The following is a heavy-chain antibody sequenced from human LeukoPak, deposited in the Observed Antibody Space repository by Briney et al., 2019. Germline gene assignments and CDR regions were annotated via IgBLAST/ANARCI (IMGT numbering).Heavy chain of an antibody. Sequence: GESLKISCKGSGYSFTSYWIGWVRQMPGKGLEWMGIIYPGDSDTRYRPSFQGQVTISADKSISTAYLQWSSLKASDSAMYYCARLACSGGSCYAGYFYYMDVWGKGTTVTISS. CDR1: GYSFTSYW. V-gene: IGHV5-51*01. J-gene: IGHJ6*03. CDR2: IYPGDSDT. CDR3: ARLACSGGSCYAGYFYYMDV. D-gene: IGHD2-15*01.